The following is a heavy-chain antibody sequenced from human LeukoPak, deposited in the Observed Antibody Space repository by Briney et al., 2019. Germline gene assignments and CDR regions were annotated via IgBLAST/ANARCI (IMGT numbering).Heavy chain of an antibody. Sequence: SETLSLTCTVSGGSISSYYWSWIRQSPGKGLEWIGYIYYGGSTDYNPSLKSRVTISVDTSKNQFSLKLSSVTDADTAVYYCARHAPGYYDNWGQGTLVTVSS. J-gene: IGHJ4*02. CDR3: ARHAPGYYDN. V-gene: IGHV4-59*08. CDR1: GGSISSYY. CDR2: IYYGGST.